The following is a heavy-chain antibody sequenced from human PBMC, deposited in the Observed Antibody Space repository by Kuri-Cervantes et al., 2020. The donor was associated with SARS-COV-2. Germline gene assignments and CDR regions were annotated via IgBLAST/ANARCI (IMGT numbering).Heavy chain of an antibody. CDR1: GYSISSGYY. Sequence: GSLRLSCIVSGYSISSGYYWGWIRQPPGKGLEWIGSIYHSGSTYYNPSLKSRVTISVDTSKNQFSLKLSSVTAADTAVYYCASGRREIVVVPTDMGMDVGGKGTTVTVSS. D-gene: IGHD2-2*01. V-gene: IGHV4-38-2*02. CDR2: IYHSGST. CDR3: ASGRREIVVVPTDMGMDV. J-gene: IGHJ6*03.